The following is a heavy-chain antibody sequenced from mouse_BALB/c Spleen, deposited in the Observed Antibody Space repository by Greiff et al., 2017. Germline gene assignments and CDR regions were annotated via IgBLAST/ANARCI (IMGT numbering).Heavy chain of an antibody. D-gene: IGHD2-14*01. J-gene: IGHJ2*01. V-gene: IGHV2-2*02. CDR3: ARNRGYQFPYFDY. CDR2: IWSGGST. Sequence: QVQLKESGPGLVQPSQSLSITCTVSGFSLTSYGVHWVRQSPGKGLEWLGVIWSGGSTDYNAAFISRLSISKDNSKSQVFFKMNSLQANDTAIYYCARNRGYQFPYFDYWGQGTTLTVSS. CDR1: GFSLTSYG.